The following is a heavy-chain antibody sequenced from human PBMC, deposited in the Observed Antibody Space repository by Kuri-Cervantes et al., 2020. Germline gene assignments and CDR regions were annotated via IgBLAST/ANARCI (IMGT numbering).Heavy chain of an antibody. Sequence: GESLKISCAASGFTFSSYAMSWVRQAPGKGPEWIALISGAGETILYADSVKGRFTISRDNSRNTLYLQMNSLRAEDTAVYYCAKGGIVATNLYFDYWGQGTLVTVSS. J-gene: IGHJ4*02. CDR1: GFTFSSYA. CDR2: ISGAGETI. CDR3: AKGGIVATNLYFDY. V-gene: IGHV3-23*01. D-gene: IGHD5-12*01.